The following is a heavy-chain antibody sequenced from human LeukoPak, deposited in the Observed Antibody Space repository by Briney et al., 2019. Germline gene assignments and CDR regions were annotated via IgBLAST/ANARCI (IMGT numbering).Heavy chain of an antibody. CDR2: INSDGSST. V-gene: IGHV3-74*01. CDR3: ARAHTYCSGGSCTYYYYGMDV. Sequence: PGGSLRLSCAASGFTFSSYAMSWVRQAPGKGLEWVSRINSDGSSTSYADSVKGRFTISRDNAKNTLYLQMNSLRAEDTAVYYCARAHTYCSGGSCTYYYYGMDVWGQGTTVTVSS. CDR1: GFTFSSYA. D-gene: IGHD2-15*01. J-gene: IGHJ6*02.